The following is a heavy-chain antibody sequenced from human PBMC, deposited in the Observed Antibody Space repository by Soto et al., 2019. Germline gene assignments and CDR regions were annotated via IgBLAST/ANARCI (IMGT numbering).Heavy chain of an antibody. CDR2: IFQSGST. CDR1: GGSIRSNNW. Sequence: SETLSLTCAVSGGSIRSNNWWSWVRQPPGKGLEWIGEIFQSGSTHYNPSLKTRVTISVDKSKNQFSLKLISVTAADTAVYYCARRYGGNFDYWGQGTLVTVSS. D-gene: IGHD1-26*01. J-gene: IGHJ4*02. V-gene: IGHV4-4*02. CDR3: ARRYGGNFDY.